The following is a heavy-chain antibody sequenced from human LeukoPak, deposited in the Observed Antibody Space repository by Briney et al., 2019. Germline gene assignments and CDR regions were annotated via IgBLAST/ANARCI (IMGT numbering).Heavy chain of an antibody. V-gene: IGHV1-2*02. Sequence: ASVKVSCKASGYTFTGYYMHWVRQAPGQGLEWMGRIDPKSGGTIYTQKFQGRVTMTRDTSISTAYMELSSLTSDDTAVYYCARAPGSGSSHWGQGTLVTVSS. CDR2: IDPKSGGT. D-gene: IGHD3-10*01. J-gene: IGHJ4*02. CDR1: GYTFTGYY. CDR3: ARAPGSGSSH.